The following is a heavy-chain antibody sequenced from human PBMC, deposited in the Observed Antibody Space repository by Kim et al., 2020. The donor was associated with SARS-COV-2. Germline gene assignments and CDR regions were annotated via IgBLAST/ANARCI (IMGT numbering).Heavy chain of an antibody. CDR3: TRARRWAFDY. D-gene: IGHD6-13*01. J-gene: IGHJ4*02. Sequence: GGSLRLSCAASGFILTDYYMSWFRQAPGKGLEWVSSISNSGSSLDSADSVKGRFTISRDNAKNSLYLQMNSLRAEDTAVYYCTRARRWAFDYWGQGTLVT. CDR1: GFILTDYY. V-gene: IGHV3-11*01. CDR2: ISNSGSSL.